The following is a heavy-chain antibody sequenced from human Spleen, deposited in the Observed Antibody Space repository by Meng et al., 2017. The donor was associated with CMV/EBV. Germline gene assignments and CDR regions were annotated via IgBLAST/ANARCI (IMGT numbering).Heavy chain of an antibody. V-gene: IGHV3-48*03. J-gene: IGHJ4*02. CDR3: AKDSPFLRFSE. D-gene: IGHD3-3*01. CDR1: GFTFSSYE. Sequence: GGSLRLSCAASGFTFSSYEMTWVRQAPGKGLEWVSYISSSGRTIYYADSAKGRFTISRDNTKNSLYLQMNSLRAEDTAVYYCAKDSPFLRFSEWGQGTLVTVSS. CDR2: ISSSGRTI.